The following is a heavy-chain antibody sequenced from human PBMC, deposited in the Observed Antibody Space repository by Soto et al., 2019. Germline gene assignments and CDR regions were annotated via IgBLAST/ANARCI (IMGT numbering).Heavy chain of an antibody. D-gene: IGHD3-16*01. Sequence: PGGSLRLSCAASGFTLNDYYMTWIRQAPGKGLEWVSYISSRGSTIHYADSVKGRFTISRDNAKNSLYLQMNSLRAEDTAVYYCARGSKMATTFGGSPLWGQGTLVTVSS. J-gene: IGHJ4*02. CDR3: ARGSKMATTFGGSPL. V-gene: IGHV3-11*01. CDR1: GFTLNDYY. CDR2: ISSRGSTI.